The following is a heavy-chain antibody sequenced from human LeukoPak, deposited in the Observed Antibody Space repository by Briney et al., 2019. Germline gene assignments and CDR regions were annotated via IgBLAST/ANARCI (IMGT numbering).Heavy chain of an antibody. CDR3: ARQATIASGKNRLDP. CDR2: IYPADSDT. J-gene: IGHJ5*02. CDR1: GYIFTNYW. D-gene: IGHD1/OR15-1a*01. Sequence: GESLKISCKGSGYIFTNYWMAWVRQMPGKGLEWMGIIYPADSDTRYSPSFQGQVTISADKSISTAYLQWGSLKASDTAIYYCARQATIASGKNRLDPWGQGTLVTVSS. V-gene: IGHV5-51*01.